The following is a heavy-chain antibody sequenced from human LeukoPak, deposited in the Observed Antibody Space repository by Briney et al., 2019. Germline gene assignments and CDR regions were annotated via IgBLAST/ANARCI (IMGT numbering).Heavy chain of an antibody. D-gene: IGHD3-3*01. CDR2: MNPNSGNT. Sequence: ASVKVSCKASGYTFTSYDINWVRQAPGQGLEWMGWMNPNSGNTGYAQKFQGRVTMTRNTSISTAYMELSSLRSEDTAVYYCARTTYDFWSGYYDFDYWGQGTLVTVSS. CDR1: GYTFTSYD. J-gene: IGHJ4*02. CDR3: ARTTYDFWSGYYDFDY. V-gene: IGHV1-8*01.